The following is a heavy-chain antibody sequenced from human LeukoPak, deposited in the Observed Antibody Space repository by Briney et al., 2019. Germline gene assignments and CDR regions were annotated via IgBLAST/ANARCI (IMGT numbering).Heavy chain of an antibody. CDR2: IYTSGST. CDR3: ARDGVEMATITPWFDP. Sequence: SETLSLTCTASGGSISRYYWSWIRQPAGKGLEWIGRIYTSGSTNYNPSLKCRVTMSVDTSKNQFSPKLSSVTAADTAVYYCARDGVEMATITPWFDPWGQGTLVTVSS. V-gene: IGHV4-4*07. J-gene: IGHJ5*02. D-gene: IGHD5-24*01. CDR1: GGSISRYY.